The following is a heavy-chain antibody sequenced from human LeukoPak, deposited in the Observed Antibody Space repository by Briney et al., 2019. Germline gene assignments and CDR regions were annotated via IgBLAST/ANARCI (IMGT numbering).Heavy chain of an antibody. CDR1: GITLSNYG. J-gene: IGHJ4*02. D-gene: IGHD3-10*01. CDR2: LSGSGGGT. Sequence: GGSLRLSCAVSGITLSNYGMSWVRQAPGKGLEWVTGLSGSGGGTNYADSVQGRFTISRDNPKNTLYLQMNSLRAEDTAVYFCAKRGVVIRVFLVGFHKEAYYFDSWGQGALVTVSS. CDR3: AKRGVVIRVFLVGFHKEAYYFDS. V-gene: IGHV3-23*01.